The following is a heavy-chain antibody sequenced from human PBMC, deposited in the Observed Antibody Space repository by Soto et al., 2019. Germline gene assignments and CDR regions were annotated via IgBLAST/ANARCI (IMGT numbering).Heavy chain of an antibody. D-gene: IGHD5-12*01. J-gene: IGHJ4*02. V-gene: IGHV3-64D*08. CDR1: GFTFSSYA. CDR2: ISSNGGST. Sequence: GGSLRLSCSASGFTFSSYAMHWVRQAPGKGLEYVSAISSNGGSTYYADSVKGRFTISRDNSKNTLYLQMSSLRAEDTAVYYCVKSSTSSRWLQSYYFDYWGQGTLVTVSS. CDR3: VKSSTSSRWLQSYYFDY.